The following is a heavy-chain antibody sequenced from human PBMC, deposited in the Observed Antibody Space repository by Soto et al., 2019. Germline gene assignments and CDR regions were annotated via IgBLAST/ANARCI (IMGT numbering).Heavy chain of an antibody. CDR3: AGSPARSTFDY. CDR2: IYHTGST. J-gene: IGHJ4*02. D-gene: IGHD3-10*01. Sequence: KASETLSLTCSVSGGSVTGGGYYWSWIRQLPGKGLEWIGYIYHTGSTFYNPSLKSRVTISLDTSKSQFSLKLTSVTAADTAMYYCAGSPARSTFDYWGQGSPVTVSS. CDR1: GGSVTGGGYY. V-gene: IGHV4-31*03.